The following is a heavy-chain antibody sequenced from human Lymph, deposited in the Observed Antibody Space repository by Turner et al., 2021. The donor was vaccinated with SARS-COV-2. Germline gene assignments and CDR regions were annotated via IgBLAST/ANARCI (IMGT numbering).Heavy chain of an antibody. CDR3: ARYGSGGYFYYGLDV. Sequence: QVQLVDSGGGLVHPGRSLRLSCAASGFTFSTYAIHWVRQAAGKGLEWVAVISYDGSNKYYADSVKGRFTISRDNSKNTLYLQMNSLRAEDTAVYYCARYGSGGYFYYGLDVWGQGTTVTVSS. CDR1: GFTFSTYA. D-gene: IGHD3-10*01. CDR2: ISYDGSNK. V-gene: IGHV3-30*04. J-gene: IGHJ6*02.